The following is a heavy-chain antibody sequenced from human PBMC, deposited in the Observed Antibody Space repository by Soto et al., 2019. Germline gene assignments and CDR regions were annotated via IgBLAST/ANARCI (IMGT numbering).Heavy chain of an antibody. V-gene: IGHV3-23*01. Sequence: GGSLRLSCTASGFTFSSHAMTWVRQAPGKGLEWVSGLSDSGGSIYYADSVKGRFTIFRDNSMNTLYLQMNSLRAEDTALYYCAKGRSYYYYYGVDVWGQGTLVTVSS. CDR1: GFTFSSHA. CDR3: AKGRSYYYYYGVDV. J-gene: IGHJ6*02. CDR2: LSDSGGSI.